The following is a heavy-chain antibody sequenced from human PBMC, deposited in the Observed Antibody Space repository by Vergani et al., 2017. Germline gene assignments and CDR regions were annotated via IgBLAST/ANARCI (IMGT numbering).Heavy chain of an antibody. D-gene: IGHD6-13*01. CDR2: IYSGGST. CDR3: ARDSLTAAGPGYYYGMDV. J-gene: IGHJ6*02. Sequence: EVQLLESGGGLIQPGGSLRLSCAASGFTVSSNYMSWVRQAPGKGLEWVSVIYSGGSTYYADSVKGRFTISRDNSKNTLYLQMNSLRAEDTAVYYCARDSLTAAGPGYYYGMDVWGQGTTVTVSS. CDR1: GFTVSSNY. V-gene: IGHV3-53*01.